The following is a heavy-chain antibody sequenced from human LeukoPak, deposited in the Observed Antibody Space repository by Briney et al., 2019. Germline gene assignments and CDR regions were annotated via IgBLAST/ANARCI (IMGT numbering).Heavy chain of an antibody. CDR1: GGSMSSYY. J-gene: IGHJ3*01. V-gene: IGHV4-59*01. CDR2: INYSGST. D-gene: IGHD4-17*01. CDR3: ARGANYGDYGLDAFDV. Sequence: KPSETLSLTCTVSGGSMSSYYWSWIRQPPGEGLEWIGCINYSGSTTYNPSLRSRVTMSVDTSKNQFSLKLTSVTAADTAVYHCARGANYGDYGLDAFDVWGQGTMVTVSS.